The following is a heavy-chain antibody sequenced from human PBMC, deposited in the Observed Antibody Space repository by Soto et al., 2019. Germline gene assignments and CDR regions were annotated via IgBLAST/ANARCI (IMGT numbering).Heavy chain of an antibody. J-gene: IGHJ6*03. V-gene: IGHV3-9*01. D-gene: IGHD3-9*01. CDR3: VKVYWDIFTGRALSFLDV. Sequence: QLVESGGGLVQPGRSLRLSCAASGFTFDDYAMFWVRQAPGKGLEWVSGITWHSGRVDYGDSVKSRFTTSRDNAKSSLHLQMHSLRGDYTALYYCVKVYWDIFTGRALSFLDVWGKGTTVIVSS. CDR2: ITWHSGRV. CDR1: GFTFDDYA.